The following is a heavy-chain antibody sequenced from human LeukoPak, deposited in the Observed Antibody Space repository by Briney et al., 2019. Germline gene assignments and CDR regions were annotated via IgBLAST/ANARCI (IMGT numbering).Heavy chain of an antibody. Sequence: SETLSLTCTVSGGSISSDYWSWIRQPPGKGLEWIGYIYYRGSTNYNPSLKSRVTISVDTSKNQFSLKLSSVTAADTAVYYCARSSGYSSGHYYSDYWGQGTLVTVSS. J-gene: IGHJ4*02. V-gene: IGHV4-59*01. CDR3: ARSSGYSSGHYYSDY. CDR1: GGSISSDY. CDR2: IYYRGST. D-gene: IGHD3-22*01.